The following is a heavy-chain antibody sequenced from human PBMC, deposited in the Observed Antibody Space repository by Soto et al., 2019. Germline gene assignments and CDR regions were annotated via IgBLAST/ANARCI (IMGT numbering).Heavy chain of an antibody. J-gene: IGHJ4*02. Sequence: GGSLRLSCAASGFTFSIYAMTWVRQAPGKGLEWVSVISGSGGTTSNADSVKGRFTISRDNSQSRLYLQMNSLRAEDTAVYYWAKEVDNFFDYWGQGTLVTVSS. V-gene: IGHV3-23*01. D-gene: IGHD3-9*01. CDR1: GFTFSIYA. CDR3: AKEVDNFFDY. CDR2: ISGSGGTT.